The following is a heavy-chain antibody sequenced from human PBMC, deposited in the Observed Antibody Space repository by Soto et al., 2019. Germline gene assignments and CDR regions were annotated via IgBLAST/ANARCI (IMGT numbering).Heavy chain of an antibody. J-gene: IGHJ5*02. D-gene: IGHD1-7*01. Sequence: SETLSLTCAVYGGYVSGYYWSWIRQTPAKGLEWIGEIYHSGCTYYNPSLKSRVTISVDTSKNQFSLKLSSVTAPETAIYYCARGSITGTTGWFDPSGQGTMVTVSS. CDR2: IYHSGCT. CDR1: GGYVSGYY. CDR3: ARGSITGTTGWFDP. V-gene: IGHV4-34*01.